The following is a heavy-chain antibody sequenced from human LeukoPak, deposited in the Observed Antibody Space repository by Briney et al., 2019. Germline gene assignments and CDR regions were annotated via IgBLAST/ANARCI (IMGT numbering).Heavy chain of an antibody. J-gene: IGHJ4*02. CDR3: ARNLEDTAAGTAPFDY. D-gene: IGHD6-13*01. V-gene: IGHV3-30*03. CDR2: ISYDGSNK. Sequence: GGSLRLSCAASGFTFSSYGMHWVRQAPGKGLEWVAVISYDGSNKYYADSVKGRFTISRDNSKNTLYLQMNSLRAEDTAVYYCARNLEDTAAGTAPFDYWGQGTLVTVSS. CDR1: GFTFSSYG.